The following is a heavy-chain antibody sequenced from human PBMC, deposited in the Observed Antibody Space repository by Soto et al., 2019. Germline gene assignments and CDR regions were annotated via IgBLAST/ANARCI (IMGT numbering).Heavy chain of an antibody. Sequence: KTSETLSLTCRVSGAYISDFSWSWIRQPAGKGLEWIGRITINGNTQKNPSFKSRVTMSIDTSRNHFSLNLQSATAADTALYYCARATGENWNYEAHWGPGTLVTVSS. CDR2: ITINGNT. CDR1: GAYISDFS. CDR3: ARATGENWNYEAH. D-gene: IGHD1-7*01. J-gene: IGHJ1*01. V-gene: IGHV4-4*07.